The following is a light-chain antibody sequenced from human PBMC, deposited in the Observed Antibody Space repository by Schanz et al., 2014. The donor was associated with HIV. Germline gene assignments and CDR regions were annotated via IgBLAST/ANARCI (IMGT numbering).Light chain of an antibody. CDR3: HHYGDSRGT. V-gene: IGKV3-20*01. CDR1: QSVSSSY. J-gene: IGKJ4*02. CDR2: DAS. Sequence: EIELTQSPGTLSLSPGERATLSCRASQSVSSSYLAWYQQKPGQAPRLLIYDASNRATGIPDRFSGRGSATDFSLTISRVEPDDFAVYYCHHYGDSRGTFGGGTEVDI.